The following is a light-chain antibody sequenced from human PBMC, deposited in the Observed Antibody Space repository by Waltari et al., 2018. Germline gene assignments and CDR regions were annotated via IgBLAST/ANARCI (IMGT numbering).Light chain of an antibody. CDR1: RLRSYY. CDR3: NSRDSSGNHWV. Sequence: SSELPQDPAVSVALGQTVRITCQGDRLRSYYASWYQQKPGQATVLVIYGKNNRPSGIPDRFSGSSSGNTASLTITGAQAEDEADYYCNSRDSSGNHWVFGGGTKLTVL. V-gene: IGLV3-19*01. J-gene: IGLJ3*02. CDR2: GKN.